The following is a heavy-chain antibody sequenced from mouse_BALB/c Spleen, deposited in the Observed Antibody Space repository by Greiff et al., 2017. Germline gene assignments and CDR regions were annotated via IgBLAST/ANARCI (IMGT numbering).Heavy chain of an antibody. J-gene: IGHJ4*01. Sequence: QVQLKESGAELVRPGSSVKISCKASGYAFSSYWMNWVKQRPGQGLEWIGQIYPGDGDTNYNGKFKGKATLTADKSSSTAYMQLSSLTSEDSAVYFCAREVMTTGAMDYWGQGTSVTVAS. CDR2: IYPGDGDT. V-gene: IGHV1-80*01. CDR1: GYAFSSYW. CDR3: AREVMTTGAMDY.